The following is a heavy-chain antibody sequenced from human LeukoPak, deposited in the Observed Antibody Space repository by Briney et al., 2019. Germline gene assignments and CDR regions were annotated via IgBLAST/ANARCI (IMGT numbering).Heavy chain of an antibody. D-gene: IGHD2-2*01. CDR1: GYTFTGYY. CDR3: ARDHCSSTSCRNVGHWFDP. Sequence: ASVTVSCKASGYTFTGYYMHWVRQAPGQGGEGMGWINPNSGGTNYAQKFQGRGTMNRDTAISTAYMELSRLRSDDTAVYYCARDHCSSTSCRNVGHWFDPWGQGTLVTVSS. CDR2: INPNSGGT. V-gene: IGHV1-2*02. J-gene: IGHJ5*02.